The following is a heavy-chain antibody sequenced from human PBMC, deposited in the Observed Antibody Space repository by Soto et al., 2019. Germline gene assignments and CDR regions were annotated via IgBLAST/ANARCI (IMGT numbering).Heavy chain of an antibody. J-gene: IGHJ5*02. D-gene: IGHD3-22*01. CDR3: AREYYYDSSGFTNWFDP. Sequence: PSETLSLTCTVSGGSISSGDYYWSWIRQPPGKGLEWIGYIYYSGSTYYNPSLKSRVTISVDTSKNQFSLKLSSVTAADTAVYYCAREYYYDSSGFTNWFDPWGQGTLVTVSS. CDR2: IYYSGST. V-gene: IGHV4-30-4*01. CDR1: GGSISSGDYY.